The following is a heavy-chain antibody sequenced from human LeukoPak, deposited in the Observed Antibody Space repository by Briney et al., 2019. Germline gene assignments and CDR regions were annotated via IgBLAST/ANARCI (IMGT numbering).Heavy chain of an antibody. CDR3: ARRGQGFGELWPTADFDY. D-gene: IGHD3-10*01. Sequence: PGGSLRLSCAASGFTFSSYSMNWVRQAPGKGLEWVSYISSSSSTIYYADSVKGRFTISRDNAKNSLYLQMNSLGAEDTAVYYCARRGQGFGELWPTADFDYWGQGTLVTVSS. CDR1: GFTFSSYS. V-gene: IGHV3-48*01. CDR2: ISSSSSTI. J-gene: IGHJ4*02.